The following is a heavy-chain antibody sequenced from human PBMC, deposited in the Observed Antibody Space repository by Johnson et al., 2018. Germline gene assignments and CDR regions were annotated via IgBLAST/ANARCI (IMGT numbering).Heavy chain of an antibody. Sequence: QVQLQESGPGLVKPSETLSLTCTVSGDSISNYYWSWVRQPPGKGLEYIGYIYYTGSTKYNPSLQSRVAISVDTSQNQFSLKLTSVTAADTALYYFAGQRGYYSHFDYWSQGTLVTVSS. D-gene: IGHD3-22*01. CDR2: IYYTGST. J-gene: IGHJ4*02. CDR1: GDSISNYY. V-gene: IGHV4-59*01. CDR3: AGQRGYYSHFDY.